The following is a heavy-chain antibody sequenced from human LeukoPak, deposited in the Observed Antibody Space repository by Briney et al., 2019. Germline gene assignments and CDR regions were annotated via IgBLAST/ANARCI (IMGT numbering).Heavy chain of an antibody. Sequence: SVKVSCKASGGTFSSYAISWVRQAPGQGLEWMGGVIPIFGTANYAQKFQGRVTITADESTSTAYMELSSLRSEDTAVYYCASHPVHDYGDYEEQYYFDYWGQGTLVTVSS. V-gene: IGHV1-69*13. CDR3: ASHPVHDYGDYEEQYYFDY. J-gene: IGHJ4*02. CDR1: GGTFSSYA. CDR2: VIPIFGTA. D-gene: IGHD4-17*01.